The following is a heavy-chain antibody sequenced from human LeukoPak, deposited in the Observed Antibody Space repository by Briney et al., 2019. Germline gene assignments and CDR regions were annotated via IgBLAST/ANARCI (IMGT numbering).Heavy chain of an antibody. CDR2: ISGSGGST. CDR3: ARGLAAMVREYYYYMGV. V-gene: IGHV3-23*01. D-gene: IGHD5-18*01. J-gene: IGHJ6*03. CDR1: GFTFSSYA. Sequence: GGSLRLSCAASGFTFSSYAMSWVRQAPGKGLEWVSAISGSGGSTYYADSVKGRFTISRDNSKNTLYLQMNSLRAEDTAVYYCARGLAAMVREYYYYMGVWGKGTTVTVSS.